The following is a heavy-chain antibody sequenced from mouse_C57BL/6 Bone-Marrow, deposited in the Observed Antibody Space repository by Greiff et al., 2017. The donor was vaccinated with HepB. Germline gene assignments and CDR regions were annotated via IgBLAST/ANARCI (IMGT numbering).Heavy chain of an antibody. V-gene: IGHV5-9-1*02. CDR2: ISSGGDYI. Sequence: EVMLVESGEGLVKPGGSLKLSCAASGFTFSSYAMSWVLQTPEKRLEWVAYISSGGDYIYYADTVKGRFTISRDNARNTLYLQMSSLKSEDTAMYYCTRGGKLAWFAYWGQGTLVTVSA. J-gene: IGHJ3*01. CDR3: TRGGKLAWFAY. D-gene: IGHD4-1*01. CDR1: GFTFSSYA.